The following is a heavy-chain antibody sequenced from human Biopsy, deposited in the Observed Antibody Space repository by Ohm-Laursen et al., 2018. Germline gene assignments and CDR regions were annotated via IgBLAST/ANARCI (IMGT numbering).Heavy chain of an antibody. CDR1: GYTFTDYD. CDR3: ARAVCNQLVFEY. V-gene: IGHV1-8*01. Sequence: ASVKVSCKASGYTFTDYDIIWVRQATGQGPEWMGWMNPKSGKTGYEQKFRGRVTMTSDTSISTAYMELSSLGSEDTAAYYCARAVCNQLVFEYWGQGTLVTVSS. CDR2: MNPKSGKT. D-gene: IGHD2-21*02. J-gene: IGHJ4*02.